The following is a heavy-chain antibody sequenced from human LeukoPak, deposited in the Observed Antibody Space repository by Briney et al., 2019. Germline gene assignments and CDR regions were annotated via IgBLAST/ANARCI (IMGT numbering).Heavy chain of an antibody. CDR3: AREGYYDSSGYYDY. J-gene: IGHJ4*02. Sequence: ASVKVSCKASGYTFTGYYMHWVRQALGQGLEWMGWINPNSGGTNYAQKFQGRVTMTRDTSISTAYMELSRLRSDDTAVYYCAREGYYDSSGYYDYWGQGTLVTVSS. CDR2: INPNSGGT. CDR1: GYTFTGYY. D-gene: IGHD3-22*01. V-gene: IGHV1-2*02.